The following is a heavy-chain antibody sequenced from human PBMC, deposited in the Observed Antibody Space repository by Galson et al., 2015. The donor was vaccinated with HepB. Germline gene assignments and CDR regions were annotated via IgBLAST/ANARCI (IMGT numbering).Heavy chain of an antibody. Sequence: SVKVSCKASGGTFSSYAISWVRQAPGQGLEWMGGIIPIFGTANYAQKFQGRATITADESTSTAYMELSSLRSEDTAVYYCARLNAGYSSSLDYWGQGTLVTVSS. V-gene: IGHV1-69*13. D-gene: IGHD6-19*01. CDR2: IIPIFGTA. CDR1: GGTFSSYA. J-gene: IGHJ4*02. CDR3: ARLNAGYSSSLDY.